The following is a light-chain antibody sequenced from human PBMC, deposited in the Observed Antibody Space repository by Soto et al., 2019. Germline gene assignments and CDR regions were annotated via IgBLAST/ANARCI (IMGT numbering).Light chain of an antibody. CDR1: QTIRKS. CDR3: PQSYSTQWT. V-gene: IGKV1-39*01. CDR2: GAS. Sequence: DIQLTQSPSSLSAPIGDRVTITCRASQTIRKSLNWYQQKPETAPKLLIFGASSLQSGVPSRFSSSGSVKGLTLAIKSLQPEDFETYHCPQSYSTQWTVGQGTKVDIK. J-gene: IGKJ1*01.